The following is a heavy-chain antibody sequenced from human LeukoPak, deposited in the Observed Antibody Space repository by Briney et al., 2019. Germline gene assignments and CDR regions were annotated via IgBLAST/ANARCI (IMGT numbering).Heavy chain of an antibody. V-gene: IGHV1-18*01. CDR3: ARWASITMVRGDNSGAFDI. J-gene: IGHJ3*02. D-gene: IGHD3-10*01. CDR2: ISAYNGNT. Sequence: GESLKISCKGSGYRFSSYWIGWVRQAPGQGLEWMGWISAYNGNTNYAQRFQGRVTMTRDTSTSTVYMELSSLRSEDTAVYYCARWASITMVRGDNSGAFDIWGQGTMVTVSS. CDR1: GYRFSSYW.